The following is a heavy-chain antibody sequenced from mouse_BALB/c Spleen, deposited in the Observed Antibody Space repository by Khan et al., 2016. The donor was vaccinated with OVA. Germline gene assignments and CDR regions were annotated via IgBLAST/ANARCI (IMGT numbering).Heavy chain of an antibody. D-gene: IGHD1-1*01. Sequence: EVQLQESGPSLVKPSQTLSLTCSVTGDSITSGYWNWIRKFPGNKLEYMGYISYSGNSSYNPSLKSRISVTRDTSKTQYYLQLNSVTTEDTATYYCACELRGFAYWGQGTLVTVSA. J-gene: IGHJ3*01. V-gene: IGHV3-8*02. CDR3: ACELRGFAY. CDR2: ISYSGNS. CDR1: GDSITSGY.